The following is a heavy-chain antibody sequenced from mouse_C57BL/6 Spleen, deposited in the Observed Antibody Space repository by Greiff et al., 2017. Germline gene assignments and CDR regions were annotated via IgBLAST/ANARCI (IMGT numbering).Heavy chain of an antibody. V-gene: IGHV1-64*01. D-gene: IGHD2-3*01. J-gene: IGHJ2*01. CDR2: IHPNSGST. CDR3: ARFGYEPDY. CDR1: GYTFTSYW. Sequence: QVQLQQPGAELVMPGASVKLSCKASGYTFTSYWMHWVKQRPGQGLEWIGMIHPNSGSTNYNEKFKSKATLTVDKSSSTAYMQISSLTSEDSAVYYCARFGYEPDYWGQGTTLTVSS.